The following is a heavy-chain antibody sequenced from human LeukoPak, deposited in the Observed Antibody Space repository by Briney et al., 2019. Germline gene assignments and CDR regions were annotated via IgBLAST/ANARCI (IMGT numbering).Heavy chain of an antibody. V-gene: IGHV3-43*02. CDR3: AKDIDDTAMGEFDY. J-gene: IGHJ4*02. CDR2: ITGSGDEA. D-gene: IGHD5-18*01. CDR1: GFTFTSA. Sequence: GGSLRLSCAASGFTFTSAMRWVRQAPGKGLEWVSSITGSGDEAFYADSVKGRFTISRDNSKNSLYLQMNSLRTEDTALYYCAKDIDDTAMGEFDYWGQGTLVTVSS.